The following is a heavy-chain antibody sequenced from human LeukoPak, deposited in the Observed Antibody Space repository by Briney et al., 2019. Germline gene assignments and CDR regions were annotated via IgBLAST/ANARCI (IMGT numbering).Heavy chain of an antibody. Sequence: ASVKVSCKASGYTFTSYAMHWVRQAPGQRLEWMGWINAGNGNTKYSQKFQGRVTITRDTSASTAYMELSSLRSEHTAVSYCARDKVDSGGSLDYWGQGTLVTVSS. CDR2: INAGNGNT. CDR3: ARDKVDSGGSLDY. V-gene: IGHV1-3*01. CDR1: GYTFTSYA. D-gene: IGHD6-19*01. J-gene: IGHJ4*02.